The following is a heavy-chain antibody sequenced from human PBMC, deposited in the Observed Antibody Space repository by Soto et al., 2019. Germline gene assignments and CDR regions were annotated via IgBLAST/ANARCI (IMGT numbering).Heavy chain of an antibody. Sequence: QVQLQQWGAGLLKPSETLSLTCAVYGGSFSGYYWSWIRQPPGKGLEWIGEINHSGSTNYNPSLKSRVTISVDTSKNQFSLKLSSVTAADTAVYYGARGGSGWYLDYWGQGTLVTVSS. CDR2: INHSGST. CDR1: GGSFSGYY. D-gene: IGHD6-19*01. V-gene: IGHV4-34*01. CDR3: ARGGSGWYLDY. J-gene: IGHJ4*02.